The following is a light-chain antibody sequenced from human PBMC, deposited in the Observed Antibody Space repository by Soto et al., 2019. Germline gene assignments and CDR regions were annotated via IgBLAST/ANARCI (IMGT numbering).Light chain of an antibody. Sequence: EIVMTQSPATLSVSPGEGATLSCRASQSVSSKLAWYQQKPGQAPRLLIYGASRRATGIPDRFSGRESGTDFTLTITTPEPEASAVYFCQPYCGSPHAFGQGTKVDIK. V-gene: IGKV3-20*01. J-gene: IGKJ1*01. CDR3: QPYCGSPHA. CDR1: QSVSSK. CDR2: GAS.